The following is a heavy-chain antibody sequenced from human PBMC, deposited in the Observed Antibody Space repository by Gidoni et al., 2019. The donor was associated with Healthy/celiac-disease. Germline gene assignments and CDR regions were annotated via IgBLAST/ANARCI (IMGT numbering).Heavy chain of an antibody. J-gene: IGHJ4*02. CDR2: IYYSGST. D-gene: IGHD3-22*01. V-gene: IGHV4-39*01. CDR1: SSYY. Sequence: QLQLQESGPGLVKPSQTLSLSSSYYWDWSRQPPGKWLAWIGSIYYSGSTYYNPSLKSRVTISVDTSKNQFSLKLSSGTAADTAVYYCERHTEEDYDSSGDYYFDYWGQGTLVTVSS. CDR3: ERHTEEDYDSSGDYYFDY.